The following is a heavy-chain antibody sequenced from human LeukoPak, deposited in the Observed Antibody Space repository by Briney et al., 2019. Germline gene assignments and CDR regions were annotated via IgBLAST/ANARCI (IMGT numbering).Heavy chain of an antibody. CDR3: ARDPDHHCSSTSCYPNWFDP. CDR2: IIPIFGTA. Sequence: SVKVSCKASGGTFSSYAISWVRQAPRQGLEWMGGIIPIFGTANYAQKFQGRVTITTDESTSTAYMELSSLRSEDTAVYYCARDPDHHCSSTSCYPNWFDPWGQGTLVTVSS. CDR1: GGTFSSYA. V-gene: IGHV1-69*05. J-gene: IGHJ5*02. D-gene: IGHD2-2*01.